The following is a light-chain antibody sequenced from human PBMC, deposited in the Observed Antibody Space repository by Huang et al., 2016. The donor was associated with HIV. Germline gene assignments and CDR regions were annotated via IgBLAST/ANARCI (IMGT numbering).Light chain of an antibody. V-gene: IGKV3-11*01. Sequence: EIVLTQSPATLSLSPGERATLSCRASQSVSSYLAWYQQKPGQAPRLLIYDASNRSTGSLGSCSVSGSGTDFTRIISSLEPEDFAVYYCQQRSNWPTFGQGTRLEIK. CDR3: QQRSNWPT. CDR1: QSVSSY. CDR2: DAS. J-gene: IGKJ5*01.